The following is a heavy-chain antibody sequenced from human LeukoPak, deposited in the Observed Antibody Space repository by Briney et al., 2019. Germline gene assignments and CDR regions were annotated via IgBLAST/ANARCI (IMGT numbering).Heavy chain of an antibody. V-gene: IGHV4-59*08. D-gene: IGHD2-15*01. Sequence: SETLSLTCTVSGGSISPYYWSWMRQTPGEGPEYVGYIYYTGATNYNPSLKSRVTISLDTSTKQFSLKLSSVTATDTAVYYCARLGFCRGDNCLDDYWGQGTLVTVSS. CDR2: IYYTGAT. J-gene: IGHJ4*02. CDR3: ARLGFCRGDNCLDDY. CDR1: GGSISPYY.